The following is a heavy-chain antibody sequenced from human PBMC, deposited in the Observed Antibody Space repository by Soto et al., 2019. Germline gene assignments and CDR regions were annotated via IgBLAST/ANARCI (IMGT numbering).Heavy chain of an antibody. CDR3: ARDQPWAVAATPRYYYYGMDV. J-gene: IGHJ6*02. CDR1: GFTFSSYS. Sequence: LRLSCAASGFTFSSYSMNRVRQAPGKGLEWVSYISSSSSTIYYADSVKGRFTISRDNAKNSLYLQMNSLRAEDTAVYYCARDQPWAVAATPRYYYYGMDVWGQGTTVTVSS. CDR2: ISSSSSTI. D-gene: IGHD2-15*01. V-gene: IGHV3-48*01.